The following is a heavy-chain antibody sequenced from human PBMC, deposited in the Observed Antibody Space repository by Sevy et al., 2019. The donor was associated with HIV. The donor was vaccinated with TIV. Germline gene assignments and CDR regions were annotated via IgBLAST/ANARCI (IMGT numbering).Heavy chain of an antibody. D-gene: IGHD2-21*02. CDR1: GFTFSSYD. J-gene: IGHJ4*02. Sequence: GGSLRLSCAGSGFTFSSYDMHWVRQAPGKGLEWVGVTSHDGKYNNYADSVKVRFTISRDNFKNTLYLQMNSLRVEDTAVYFCARLFSCGGDCYYLDYWGQGALVTVSS. CDR2: TSHDGKYN. CDR3: ARLFSCGGDCYYLDY. V-gene: IGHV3-30*04.